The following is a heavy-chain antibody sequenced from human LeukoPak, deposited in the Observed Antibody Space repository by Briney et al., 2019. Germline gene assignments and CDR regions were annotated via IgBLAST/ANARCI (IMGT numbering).Heavy chain of an antibody. D-gene: IGHD3-16*02. J-gene: IGHJ4*02. V-gene: IGHV3-23*01. CDR1: GFTFRNYA. CDR2: ISVSGDNT. CDR3: VYYAYVWGSYPGDS. Sequence: GSLRLSCAASGFTFRNYAMSWVRQAPGKGLEWVSGISVSGDNTKYADSVKGRFTISRDNSKNTLFLQMKSLRAEDTAVYYCVYYAYVWGSYPGDSWGQGTLVTVSS.